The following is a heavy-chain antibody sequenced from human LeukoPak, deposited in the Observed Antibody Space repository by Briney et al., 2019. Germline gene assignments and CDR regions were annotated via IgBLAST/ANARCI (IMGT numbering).Heavy chain of an antibody. CDR3: AELGITMIGGV. D-gene: IGHD3-10*02. V-gene: IGHV3-48*03. J-gene: IGHJ6*04. CDR2: ISSSGSTI. Sequence: GGSLRLSCAASGFTFDDYGMSWVRQAPGKGLEWVSYISSSGSTIYYADSVKGRFTISRDNAKNSLYLQMNSLRAEDMAVYYCAELGITMIGGVWGKGTTVTISS. CDR1: GFTFDDYG.